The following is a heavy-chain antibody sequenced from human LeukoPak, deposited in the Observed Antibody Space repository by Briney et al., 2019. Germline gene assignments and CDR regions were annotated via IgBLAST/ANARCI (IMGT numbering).Heavy chain of an antibody. J-gene: IGHJ4*02. D-gene: IGHD2-15*01. Sequence: GGSLRLSCAASGFTFSSYGMHWVRQAPGKGLEWAAFIRYDGSNKYYADSVKGRFTISRDNSKNTLYLRMNSLRAEDTAIYYCAKRIVVVVAATYYWGQGTLVTVSS. CDR1: GFTFSSYG. V-gene: IGHV3-30*02. CDR2: IRYDGSNK. CDR3: AKRIVVVVAATYY.